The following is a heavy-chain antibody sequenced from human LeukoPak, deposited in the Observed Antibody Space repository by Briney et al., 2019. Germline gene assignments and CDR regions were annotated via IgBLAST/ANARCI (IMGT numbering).Heavy chain of an antibody. CDR3: ARRENWFDS. CDR2: IYYGGST. Sequence: PSETLSLTCNVSGASISGGGFFWGWIRRPPGKGLEWIGTIYYGGSTYYNPSLRSRVTMSADTSKNLFSLKLRSVTAADTAVYYCARRENWFDSWGQGTLVTVSS. CDR1: GASISGGGFF. V-gene: IGHV4-39*02. J-gene: IGHJ5*01. D-gene: IGHD1-26*01.